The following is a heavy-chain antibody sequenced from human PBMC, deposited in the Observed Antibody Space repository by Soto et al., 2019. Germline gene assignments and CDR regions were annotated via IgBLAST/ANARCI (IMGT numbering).Heavy chain of an antibody. J-gene: IGHJ6*02. V-gene: IGHV3-48*03. Sequence: GGSLRLSCAASGFIFSSYEMNWVRQAPGKGLEWVSYISSGGSMIYYADSVKGRFTISRDNARNSLYLQMNSLRAEDTAVYYCARDLKVDYDYYGMDVWGQGTTVTVSS. CDR3: ARDLKVDYDYYGMDV. D-gene: IGHD2-15*01. CDR2: ISSGGSMI. CDR1: GFIFSSYE.